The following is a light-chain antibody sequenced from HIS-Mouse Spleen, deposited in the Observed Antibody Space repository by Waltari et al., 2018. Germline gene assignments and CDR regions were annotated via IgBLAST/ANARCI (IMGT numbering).Light chain of an antibody. CDR3: QQYYSTPWT. V-gene: IGKV4-1*01. CDR2: WAS. J-gene: IGKJ1*01. CDR1: QSVLYSSNNKNY. Sequence: DIVMTQSPDSLAVSLGERATINCKCSQSVLYSSNNKNYLAWYQQKPGQPPKLLIYWASTRESRVPDRFSGSGSGTDFTLTISSLQAEDVAVYYCQQYYSTPWTFGQGTKVEIK.